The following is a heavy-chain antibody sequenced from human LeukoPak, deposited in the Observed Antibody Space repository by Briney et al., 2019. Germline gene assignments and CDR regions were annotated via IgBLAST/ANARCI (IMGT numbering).Heavy chain of an antibody. Sequence: SETLSLTCTVSGGSISSSSYYWGWIRQPPGKGLEWIGSIYYSGSTYYNPSLKSRVTISVDTSKNQFSLKLSSVTAADTAVYYCARGLPYYYDSSGLDDAFDIWGQGTMVTVSS. J-gene: IGHJ3*02. CDR3: ARGLPYYYDSSGLDDAFDI. D-gene: IGHD3-22*01. CDR2: IYYSGST. V-gene: IGHV4-39*01. CDR1: GGSISSSSYY.